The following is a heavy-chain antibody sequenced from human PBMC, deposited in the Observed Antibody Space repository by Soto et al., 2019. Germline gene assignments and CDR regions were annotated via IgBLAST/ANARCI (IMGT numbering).Heavy chain of an antibody. CDR2: ISYDGSNK. V-gene: IGHV3-30-3*01. CDR3: ARVVVRWDDVPYYYGMDV. Sequence: GGSLRLSCAASGFTFSSYAMHWVRQAPGKGLEWVAVISYDGSNKYYADSVKGRFTISRDNSKNTLYLQMNSLRAEDTAVYYCARVVVRWDDVPYYYGMDVWGQGTTVTVSS. J-gene: IGHJ6*02. D-gene: IGHD2-15*01. CDR1: GFTFSSYA.